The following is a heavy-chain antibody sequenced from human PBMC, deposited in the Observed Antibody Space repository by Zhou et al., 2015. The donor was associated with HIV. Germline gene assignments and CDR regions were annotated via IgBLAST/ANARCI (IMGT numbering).Heavy chain of an antibody. CDR1: GDSFTSYS. J-gene: IGHJ4*02. D-gene: IGHD3-22*01. Sequence: QVQLVQSGVEVKQPGASVKVSCKASGDSFTSYSITWVRQAPGLRLEWMGWISTYNGNTHYAQKLQGRVTMTTDTSTSTAYMELRSLRSDDTAVYYCARGLDYYDSGAYYPFYFVLLGPGNPGHRLL. V-gene: IGHV1-18*01. CDR2: ISTYNGNT. CDR3: ARGLDYYDSGAYYPFYFVL.